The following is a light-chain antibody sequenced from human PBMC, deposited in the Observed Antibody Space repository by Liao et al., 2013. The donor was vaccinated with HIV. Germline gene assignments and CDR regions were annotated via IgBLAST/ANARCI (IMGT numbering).Light chain of an antibody. V-gene: IGLV3-21*04. Sequence: SYELTQPPSLSVAPGETARVTCGGNNIGGKSVHWYQQQPGQAPVLVISYDSERPSGIPERFSGSNSGTTATLTISRVEAGDEADYYCQVWDSSSDHWVFGGGTKLTVL. CDR2: YDS. CDR3: QVWDSSSDHWV. CDR1: NIGGKS. J-gene: IGLJ3*02.